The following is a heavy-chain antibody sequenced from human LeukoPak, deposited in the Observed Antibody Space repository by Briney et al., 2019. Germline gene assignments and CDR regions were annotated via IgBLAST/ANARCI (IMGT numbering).Heavy chain of an antibody. V-gene: IGHV3-33*08. CDR1: GFPFSNYW. CDR2: LWYDGSNE. CDR3: ARDGYDILTGYFDY. D-gene: IGHD3-9*01. Sequence: PGGSLRLSCAASGFPFSNYWMHWVRQAPGKGLEWVAVLWYDGSNEYYANSVKGRFTISRDNSKNTLYLQMNSLRAEDTAIYYCARDGYDILTGYFDYWGQGTLVTVSS. J-gene: IGHJ4*02.